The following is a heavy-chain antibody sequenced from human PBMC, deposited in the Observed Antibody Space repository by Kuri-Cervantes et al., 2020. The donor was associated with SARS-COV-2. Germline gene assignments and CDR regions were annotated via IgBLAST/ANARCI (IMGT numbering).Heavy chain of an antibody. V-gene: IGHV4-59*08. Sequence: SETLSLTCTVSGGSISSYYWSWIRRPPGKGLEWIGYIYYSGSTNYNPSLKSRVTISVDTSKNQFTLKLSSVTAADTAVYYCARQFVGYSSSSANYYYYYGMDVWGQGTTVTVSS. CDR1: GGSISSYY. D-gene: IGHD6-6*01. CDR2: IYYSGST. CDR3: ARQFVGYSSSSANYYYYYGMDV. J-gene: IGHJ6*02.